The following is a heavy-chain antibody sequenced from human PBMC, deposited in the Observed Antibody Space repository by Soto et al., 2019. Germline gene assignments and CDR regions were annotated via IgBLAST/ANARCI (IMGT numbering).Heavy chain of an antibody. CDR2: ISAYNGNT. CDR1: GYTFTSYG. J-gene: IGHJ6*02. CDR3: ARDPVGCSSTSCYYYYYYGMDV. D-gene: IGHD2-2*01. Sequence: QVQLVQSGAEVKKPGASVKVSCKASGYTFTSYGISWVRQAPGQGLEWMGWISAYNGNTNYAQKLQGRVTKTTDTSTSTAYMELRSLRSDDTAVYYCARDPVGCSSTSCYYYYYYGMDVWGQGTKVTVSS. V-gene: IGHV1-18*04.